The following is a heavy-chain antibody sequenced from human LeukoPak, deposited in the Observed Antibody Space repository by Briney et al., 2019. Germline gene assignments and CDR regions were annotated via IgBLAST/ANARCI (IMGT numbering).Heavy chain of an antibody. D-gene: IGHD3-16*01. Sequence: GGSLRLSCAASGFTFRSYTMSWVRQAPGKGLEWVSAVSGSGSATYYADSVKGRFTISRDNSKNRLYLQLNSLRAEDTAVYYCPKGGHYDYWGQGILVTVSS. CDR3: PKGGHYDY. CDR1: GFTFRSYT. V-gene: IGHV3-23*01. J-gene: IGHJ4*02. CDR2: VSGSGSAT.